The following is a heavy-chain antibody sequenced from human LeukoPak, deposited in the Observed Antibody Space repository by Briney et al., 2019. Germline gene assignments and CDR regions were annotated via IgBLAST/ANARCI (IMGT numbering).Heavy chain of an antibody. CDR2: IYYSGST. D-gene: IGHD2-15*01. V-gene: IGHV4-31*03. CDR1: GGSISSGGYY. Sequence: SQTLSLTCTVSGGSISSGGYYWSWIRQHPGKGLEWIGYIYYSGSTYYNPSLKSRVTISVDTSKNQFSLKLSSVTAADTAVYYCARGGYCSGGSCYWFDPWGQGTLVTISS. CDR3: ARGGYCSGGSCYWFDP. J-gene: IGHJ5*02.